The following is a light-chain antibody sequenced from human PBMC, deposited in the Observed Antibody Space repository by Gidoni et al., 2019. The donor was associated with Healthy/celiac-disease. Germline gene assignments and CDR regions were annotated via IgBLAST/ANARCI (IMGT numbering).Light chain of an antibody. CDR1: QDISNY. Sequence: DIQMTQSPSSLSASVGDRVTITCQASQDISNYLNWYQQKPGKAPKLLIYDASNLETGVPSRFSGSGSGTDFTFTISSLQPEDIATYYCQQYDNHFTFGGGTKVEIK. CDR3: QQYDNHFT. J-gene: IGKJ4*01. V-gene: IGKV1-33*01. CDR2: DAS.